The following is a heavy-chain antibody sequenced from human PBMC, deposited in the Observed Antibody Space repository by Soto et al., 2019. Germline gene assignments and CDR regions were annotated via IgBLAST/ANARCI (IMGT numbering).Heavy chain of an antibody. CDR3: VRMNADSYQFYYAMDV. D-gene: IGHD2-2*01. V-gene: IGHV2-26*01. CDR1: GFSLTTGRMG. CDR2: IFSDAER. J-gene: IGHJ6*02. Sequence: QVTLKESGPVLVKPTEPLTLTCTVSGFSLTTGRMGVSWIRQPPGKALEWLAHIFSDAERSYSTSMQSRLTISKDTSGSQVVLSMTNVDPVDTGTSYCVRMNADSYQFYYAMDVWGHGTTVTVSS.